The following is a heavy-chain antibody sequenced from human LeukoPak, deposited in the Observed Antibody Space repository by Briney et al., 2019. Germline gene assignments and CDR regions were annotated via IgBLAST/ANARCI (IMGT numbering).Heavy chain of an antibody. D-gene: IGHD3-3*01. CDR2: ISYDGSNK. J-gene: IGHJ4*02. V-gene: IGHV3-30*18. Sequence: RSLRLSCAASGFTFSSYGMHWVRQTPGKGLEWVAVISYDGSNKYYADSVKGRFTISRDNSKNTLYLQMNSLRAEDTAVYYCAKYDFSGGDYWGQGTLVTVSS. CDR3: AKYDFSGGDY. CDR1: GFTFSSYG.